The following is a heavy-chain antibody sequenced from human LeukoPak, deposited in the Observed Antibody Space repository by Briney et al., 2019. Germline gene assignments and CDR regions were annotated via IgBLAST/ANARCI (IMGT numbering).Heavy chain of an antibody. J-gene: IGHJ4*02. D-gene: IGHD5-18*01. CDR3: ARVRDRYGYLFDY. V-gene: IGHV3-48*04. Sequence: PGGSLRLSCAASGFTFSTYSISWVRQAPGRGLEWVSYIGGSHSSIYYADSVKARFTISRDNAKNSLYLQMNSLRAEDTAVYYRARVRDRYGYLFDYWGQGTLVTVSS. CDR1: GFTFSTYS. CDR2: IGGSHSSI.